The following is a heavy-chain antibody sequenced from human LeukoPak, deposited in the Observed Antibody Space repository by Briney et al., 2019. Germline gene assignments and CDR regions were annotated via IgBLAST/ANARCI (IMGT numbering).Heavy chain of an antibody. V-gene: IGHV4-4*02. J-gene: IGHJ4*02. D-gene: IGHD3-3*01. CDR1: GGSVTSTNW. CDR2: VHLDGRT. Sequence: SETLSLTCAVSGGSVTSTNWWTSVRQPPGKGLEWIGEVHLDGRTNYNPSLTGRLTLSVDLYENHISLKLTSVTAADTAVYYCAREGSFYRPLDYLGQGTLVTVSS. CDR3: AREGSFYRPLDY.